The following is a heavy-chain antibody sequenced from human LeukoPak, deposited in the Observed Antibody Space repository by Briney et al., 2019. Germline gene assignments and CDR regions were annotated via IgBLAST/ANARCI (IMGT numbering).Heavy chain of an antibody. D-gene: IGHD2-15*01. V-gene: IGHV4-31*03. J-gene: IGHJ1*01. CDR2: IYYSGST. CDR3: ARYCSGGSCYSALEYFQH. Sequence: SQTLSLTCTVSGGSISSGGYYWGWIRQHPGKGLEWIGYIYYSGSTYYNPSLKSRVTISVDTSKNQFSLKLSSVTAADTAVYYCARYCSGGSCYSALEYFQHWGQGTLVTVSS. CDR1: GGSISSGGYY.